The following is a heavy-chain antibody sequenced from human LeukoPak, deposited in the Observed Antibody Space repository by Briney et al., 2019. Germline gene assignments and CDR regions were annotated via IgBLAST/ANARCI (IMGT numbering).Heavy chain of an antibody. J-gene: IGHJ3*02. CDR1: EFSVRSNY. CDR3: AREKLTAAGNAFDI. Sequence: GGSLRLSCKAFEFSVRSNYITWFRQAPGKGLEWVSVIYSDDNTYYTDSVKGRFTISRQTSKNTVFLQMNSLTADDTAVYYCAREKLTAAGNAFDIWGQGTMDIVSS. D-gene: IGHD6-13*01. V-gene: IGHV3-53*04. CDR2: IYSDDNT.